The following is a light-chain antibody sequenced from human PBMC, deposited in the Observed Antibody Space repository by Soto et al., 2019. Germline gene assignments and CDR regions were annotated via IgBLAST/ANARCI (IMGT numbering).Light chain of an antibody. J-gene: IGKJ1*01. CDR3: QQYNNWPLA. V-gene: IGKV3-15*01. CDR1: QSVSSN. Sequence: EIVMTQSPATLSVSPGERATLSCRASQSVSSNLAWYQQKPGQAPRLLIYGASARATGIPARFSGSGSATEFTLTISSLQSEDFAVYYCQQYNNWPLAFGQGTKVDI. CDR2: GAS.